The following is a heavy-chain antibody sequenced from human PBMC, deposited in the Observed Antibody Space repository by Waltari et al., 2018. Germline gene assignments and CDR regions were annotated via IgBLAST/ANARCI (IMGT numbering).Heavy chain of an antibody. J-gene: IGHJ4*02. D-gene: IGHD3-10*01. CDR3: AGGRHYGSGSYPH. CDR2: ISPILGTA. V-gene: IGHV1-69*01. Sequence: QVQLVQSGAEVKKPGSSVKVSCKASGGTFSSYSISWGRQSPGQGLGWMGGISPILGTANYAQKFQGRVTITAAESTSTAYMELSSLRSEDTAVYYCAGGRHYGSGSYPHWGQGTLVTVSS. CDR1: GGTFSSYS.